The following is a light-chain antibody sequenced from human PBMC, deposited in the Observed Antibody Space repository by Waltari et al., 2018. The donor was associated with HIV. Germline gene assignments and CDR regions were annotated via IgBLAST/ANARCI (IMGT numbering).Light chain of an antibody. V-gene: IGLV1-51*01. CDR1: SSNIGNNY. CDR3: GTLDIGMSAAV. CDR2: DNN. J-gene: IGLJ3*02. Sequence: QSVLTQPPSVSAAPGQKVIISCSESSSNIGNNYVSWYQQRPVTAPKLLIYDNNMRLPGIPVRYTGSKSGTSATLGITGLQTGDDADYYCGTLDIGMSAAVFGGGTKLTVV.